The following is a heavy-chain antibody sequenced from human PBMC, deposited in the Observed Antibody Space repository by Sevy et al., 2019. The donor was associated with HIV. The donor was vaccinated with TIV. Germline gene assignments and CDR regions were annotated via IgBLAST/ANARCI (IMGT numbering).Heavy chain of an antibody. D-gene: IGHD2-2*02. CDR1: GFTFSNAW. CDR3: TASRYIVVVPAAIRYYYYGMDV. Sequence: GGSLRLSCAASGFTFSNAWMSWVRQAPGKGLEWVGRIKSKTDGGTTDYAAPVKGRFTIPRDDSKNTLYLQMNSLKTEDTAVYYCTASRYIVVVPAAIRYYYYGMDVWGQGTTVTVSS. J-gene: IGHJ6*02. V-gene: IGHV3-15*01. CDR2: IKSKTDGGTT.